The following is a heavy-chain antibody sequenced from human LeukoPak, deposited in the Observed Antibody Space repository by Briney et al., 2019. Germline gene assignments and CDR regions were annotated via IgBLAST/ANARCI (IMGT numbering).Heavy chain of an antibody. CDR1: GFTFSSYE. CDR2: ISSGGSTI. CDR3: ARIPRGSHYFDY. Sequence: PGGSLRLSCAASGFTFSSYEMNWVRQAPGKGLEWVSYISSGGSTIYYADSVKGRFTISRDNAKDSLYLQMNSLRAEDTAVYYCARIPRGSHYFDYWGQGTQVTVSS. V-gene: IGHV3-48*03. J-gene: IGHJ4*02. D-gene: IGHD2-21*01.